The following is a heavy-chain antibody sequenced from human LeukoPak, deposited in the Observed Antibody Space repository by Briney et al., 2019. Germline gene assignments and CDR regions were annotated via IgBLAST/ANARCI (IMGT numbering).Heavy chain of an antibody. CDR2: IYYSGST. CDR3: ARHDMDVAGGGLDYFDY. V-gene: IGHV4-59*08. J-gene: IGHJ4*02. D-gene: IGHD1-26*01. CDR1: GGSISRYY. Sequence: PSETLSLTCTVSGGSISRYYWSWIRQPPGKGLEWIAYIYYSGSTNYNPSLKSRVTISVDTSKNQFFLKVNSVTAADTAVYYCARHDMDVAGGGLDYFDYWGQGTLVTVSS.